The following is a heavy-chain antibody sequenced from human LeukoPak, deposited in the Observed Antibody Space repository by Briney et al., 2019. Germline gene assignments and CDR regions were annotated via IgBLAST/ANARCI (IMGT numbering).Heavy chain of an antibody. Sequence: GGSLRLSCAASGFTFSNYGMNWVRQAPGKGLEWVSAITDSGDTPFYADSVKGRFTISRDNSKNTLYLQMNSLRGEDMAVYYCAKEIGSSRPFDYWGQGTLVTVSS. J-gene: IGHJ4*02. D-gene: IGHD2-2*01. CDR2: ITDSGDTP. V-gene: IGHV3-23*01. CDR1: GFTFSNYG. CDR3: AKEIGSSRPFDY.